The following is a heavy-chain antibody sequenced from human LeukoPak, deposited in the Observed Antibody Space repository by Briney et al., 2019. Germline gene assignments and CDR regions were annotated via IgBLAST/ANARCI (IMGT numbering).Heavy chain of an antibody. CDR3: AAVSGYESSGYGY. CDR1: GFTFTSSA. CDR2: IVVGSGNT. D-gene: IGHD3-22*01. J-gene: IGHJ4*02. V-gene: IGHV1-58*02. Sequence: EASVKFFCKASGFTFTSSAMQWVRQARGQRLEWIGWIVVGSGNTNYAQKFQERVTITRDMSTSTAYMELSSLRSEDTAVYYCAAVSGYESSGYGYWGQGTLVTVSS.